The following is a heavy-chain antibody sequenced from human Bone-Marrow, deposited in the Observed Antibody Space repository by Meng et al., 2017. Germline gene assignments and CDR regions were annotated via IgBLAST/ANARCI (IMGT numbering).Heavy chain of an antibody. CDR1: GFTFSSDW. V-gene: IGHV3-74*01. J-gene: IGHJ4*02. CDR2: VNSDGSST. CDR3: ARTRGVGAVIR. Sequence: EGRSVEFGGCLVQPGGSLRLSCAASGFTFSSDWMHWVRQAPGKGLVWVSRVNSDGSSTSYADSVKGRFTISRDNAKNTLSLQMNSLRAEDTAVYYCARTRGVGAVIRWGQGTLVTVSS. D-gene: IGHD1-26*01.